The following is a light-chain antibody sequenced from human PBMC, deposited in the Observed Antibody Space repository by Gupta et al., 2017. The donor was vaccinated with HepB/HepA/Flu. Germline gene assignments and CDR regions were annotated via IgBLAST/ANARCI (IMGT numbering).Light chain of an antibody. CDR3: ASWDGGLHEVV. Sequence: QSVLTQSPSVSGTPGQRITLSCFGSSSNIGRNPVSWFQQLPGTAPKLLMYSSDQRPSGVPDRFSGSTSGTSASLAISGLQSEDEADYYWASWDGGLHEVVFGGGTKLTVL. CDR1: SSNIGRNP. J-gene: IGLJ2*01. CDR2: SSD. V-gene: IGLV1-44*01.